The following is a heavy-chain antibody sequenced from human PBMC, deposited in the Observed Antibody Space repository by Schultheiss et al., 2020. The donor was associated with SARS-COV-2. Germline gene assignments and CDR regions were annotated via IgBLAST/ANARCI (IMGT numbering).Heavy chain of an antibody. CDR3: AKAGGGSRSY. J-gene: IGHJ4*02. D-gene: IGHD2-2*01. CDR2: ISTTGGAT. Sequence: GGSLRLSCAASGFTFSSYSMNWVRQAPGKGLEWVSVISTTGGATYYADSVKGRFTISRDNSKNTLYLQMNSLRAEDTAVYYCAKAGGGSRSYWGQGTLVTVSS. V-gene: IGHV3-23*01. CDR1: GFTFSSYS.